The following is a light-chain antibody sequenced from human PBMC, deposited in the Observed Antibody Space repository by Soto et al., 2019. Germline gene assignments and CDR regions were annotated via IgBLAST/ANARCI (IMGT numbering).Light chain of an antibody. V-gene: IGKV3-15*01. J-gene: IGKJ1*01. CDR1: QSISRN. CDR3: QQYDNWPRT. CDR2: GTS. Sequence: IGMTQSPATLSVSPGEGGTLSCRASQSISRNLAWYQQKPGQAPRLLIYGTSTRATGIPARFSGSGSGTEFTLTISSLQSEDFAFYYCQQYDNWPRTFGQGTKVDIK.